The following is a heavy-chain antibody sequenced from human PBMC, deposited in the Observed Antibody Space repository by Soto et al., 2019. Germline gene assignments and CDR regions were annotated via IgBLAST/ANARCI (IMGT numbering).Heavy chain of an antibody. J-gene: IGHJ6*02. CDR3: ASDLVGASDSYGLDV. Sequence: GGSLRLSCAASGFTFSNYGMHWVRRAPGKGLEWVASIWHDGNKKYYADSVRGRFIISRDNSKNRLYLQMNSLRAEDTAVYYCASDLVGASDSYGLDVWGQGTPVTVSS. D-gene: IGHD1-26*01. CDR1: GFTFSNYG. CDR2: IWHDGNKK. V-gene: IGHV3-33*01.